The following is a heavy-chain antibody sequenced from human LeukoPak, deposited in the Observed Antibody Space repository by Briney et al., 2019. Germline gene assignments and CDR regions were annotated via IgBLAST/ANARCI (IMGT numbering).Heavy chain of an antibody. CDR3: AKGDIVATGPDY. D-gene: IGHD5-12*01. CDR2: ISSSSSYI. Sequence: NPGGSLRLSCAASGFTFSSYSMNWVRQAPGKGLEWVSSISSSSSYIYYADSVKGRFTISRDNSKNTLYLQMNSLRAEDTAVYYCAKGDIVATGPDYWGQGTLVTVSS. V-gene: IGHV3-21*01. J-gene: IGHJ4*02. CDR1: GFTFSSYS.